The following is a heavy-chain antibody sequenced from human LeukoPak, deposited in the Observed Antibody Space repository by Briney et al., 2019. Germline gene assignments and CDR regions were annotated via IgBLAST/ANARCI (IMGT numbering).Heavy chain of an antibody. CDR2: INHSGST. CDR3: ARVRTFGVVINYYYGMDV. V-gene: IGHV4-34*01. CDR1: GGSFSGYY. J-gene: IGHJ6*02. Sequence: KPSETLSLTCAVYGGSFSGYYWSWIRQPPGKGLEWIGEINHSGSTNYNPSLKSRVTISVDTSKNQFSLKLSSVTAADTAVYYCARVRTFGVVINYYYGMDVWGQGTTVTVSS. D-gene: IGHD3-3*01.